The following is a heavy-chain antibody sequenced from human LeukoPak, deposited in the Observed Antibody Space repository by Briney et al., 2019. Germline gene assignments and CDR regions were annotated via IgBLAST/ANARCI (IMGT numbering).Heavy chain of an antibody. J-gene: IGHJ6*03. D-gene: IGHD3-22*01. V-gene: IGHV1-2*02. CDR3: ARDQNYYDSSGYYGRALDYYYYYMDV. CDR2: INPNNGVT. CDR1: GYIFTDYY. Sequence: GASVKVSCKASGYIFTDYYMHWVRQAPGQGLQWMGWINPNNGVTDYAQRFQGRVTMTRDTSISTAYMELSRLRSDDTAVYYCARDQNYYDSSGYYGRALDYYYYYMDVWGKGTTVTISS.